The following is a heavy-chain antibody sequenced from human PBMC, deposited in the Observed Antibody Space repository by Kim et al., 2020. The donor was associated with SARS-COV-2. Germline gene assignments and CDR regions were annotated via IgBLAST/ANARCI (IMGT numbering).Heavy chain of an antibody. CDR1: GYTFTSYY. Sequence: ASVKVSCKASGYTFTSYYMHWVRQAPGQGLEWMGIINPSGGSTSYAQKFQGRVTMTRDTSTSTVYMELSSLRSEDTAVYYCARASKLKYCSGGSCYSDFFSTEMDVWGQGTTVTVSS. D-gene: IGHD2-15*01. CDR3: ARASKLKYCSGGSCYSDFFSTEMDV. V-gene: IGHV1-46*01. J-gene: IGHJ6*02. CDR2: INPSGGST.